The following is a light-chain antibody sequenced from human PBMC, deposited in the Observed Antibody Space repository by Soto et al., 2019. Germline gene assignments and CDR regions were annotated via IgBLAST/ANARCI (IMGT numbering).Light chain of an antibody. V-gene: IGKV1-5*01. CDR2: DAS. J-gene: IGKJ1*01. Sequence: DIQMTPSPSSLSASVGDRVTITCRASQGIDNYLAWYQQKPGTAPKLLIYDASSLESGVPSRVSGSRSGTEFTLTISSRQPDDFATYYCQQYNSYWTFGQGTKVDIK. CDR1: QGIDNY. CDR3: QQYNSYWT.